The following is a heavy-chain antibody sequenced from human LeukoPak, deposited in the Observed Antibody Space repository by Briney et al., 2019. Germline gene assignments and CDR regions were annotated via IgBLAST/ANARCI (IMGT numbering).Heavy chain of an antibody. CDR1: GVTFSSYG. CDR2: ISSDGNDK. D-gene: IGHD5-12*01. Sequence: PGGSLRLSCAASGVTFSSYGMYWVRQAPGKGLEWVALISSDGNDKLYGDSVKGRFTISRDESKSTLYLQMNSLRAEDTAVYYCTTKVIRGNSGDDYDDWGQGTLVTVSS. J-gene: IGHJ4*02. V-gene: IGHV3-30*03. CDR3: TTKVIRGNSGDDYDD.